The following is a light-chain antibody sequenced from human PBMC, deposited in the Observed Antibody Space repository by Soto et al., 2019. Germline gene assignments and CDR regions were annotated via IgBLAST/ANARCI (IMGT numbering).Light chain of an antibody. Sequence: QSVLTQPPSVSGAPGQRVTISCTGSSSNIGAGYDVHWYQQLPGTAPKLLIYGNSNRPSGVPDRFSGYKSGTSASLAITGLQAEDEADYYCQSYGSSLSGLFGGGTKLTVL. V-gene: IGLV1-40*01. CDR3: QSYGSSLSGL. J-gene: IGLJ2*01. CDR2: GNS. CDR1: SSNIGAGYD.